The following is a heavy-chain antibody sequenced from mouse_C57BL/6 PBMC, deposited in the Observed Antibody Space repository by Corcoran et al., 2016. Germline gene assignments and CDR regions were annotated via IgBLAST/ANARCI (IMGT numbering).Heavy chain of an antibody. D-gene: IGHD3-2*02. CDR1: GDTFTTCG. Sequence: QIQLVQSGPELKKPGETVKISCKASGDTFTTCGMSWVKQAPGKGLKWMGWINTYSGVPTYADDFKGRFAFSLETSASTGYLQINNLKNEDTATYFCARRRQLRPNYYTMDYWGQGTSVTVSS. CDR2: INTYSGVP. CDR3: ARRRQLRPNYYTMDY. V-gene: IGHV9-3*01. J-gene: IGHJ4*01.